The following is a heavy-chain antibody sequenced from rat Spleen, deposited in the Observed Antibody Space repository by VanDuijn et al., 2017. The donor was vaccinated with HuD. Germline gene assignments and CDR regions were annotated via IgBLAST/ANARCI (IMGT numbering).Heavy chain of an antibody. D-gene: IGHD1-9*01. Sequence: EVKLVESGGGLVQPGRSLKLSCAASGFTFSDYYMAWVRQAPTKGLEWVASITNTGGSTYYPDSVKGRFTISRDNAKSTLYLQMDSLRSEDTATYYCARHDTMGIPLDYWGQGVMVTVSS. V-gene: IGHV5-25*01. J-gene: IGHJ2*01. CDR3: ARHDTMGIPLDY. CDR1: GFTFSDYY. CDR2: ITNTGGST.